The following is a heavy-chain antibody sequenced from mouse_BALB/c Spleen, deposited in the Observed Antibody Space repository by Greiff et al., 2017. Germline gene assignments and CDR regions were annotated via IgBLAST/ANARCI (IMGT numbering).Heavy chain of an antibody. J-gene: IGHJ2*01. CDR3: ARYLTTAMFDY. V-gene: IGHV7-3*02. CDR2: IRNKANGYTT. Sequence: DVMLVESGGGLVQPGGSLRLSCATSGFTFTDYYMSWVRQPPGKALEWLGFIRNKANGYTTEYSASVKGRFTISRDNSQSILYLQMNTLRAEDSATYYCARYLTTAMFDYWGQGTTLTVSS. D-gene: IGHD1-2*01. CDR1: GFTFTDYY.